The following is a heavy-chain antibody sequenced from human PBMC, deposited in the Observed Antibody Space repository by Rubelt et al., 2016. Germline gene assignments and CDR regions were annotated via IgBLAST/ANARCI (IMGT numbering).Heavy chain of an antibody. V-gene: IGHV4-34*11. CDR3: AGRAIAVADPHYFDY. CDR1: GGSFSGYY. CDR2: IYYSGST. D-gene: IGHD6-19*01. J-gene: IGHJ4*02. Sequence: QVQLQQWGAGLLKPSETLSLTCAVYGGSFSGYYWSWIRQPPGKGLEWIGYIYYSGSTNYNPSPMSRVTLSVDTSKNQFSLKLSSVTAADTAVYYCAGRAIAVADPHYFDYWGQGTLVTVSS.